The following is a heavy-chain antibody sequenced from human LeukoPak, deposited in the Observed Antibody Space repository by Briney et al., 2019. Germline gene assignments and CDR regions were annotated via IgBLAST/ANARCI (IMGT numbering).Heavy chain of an antibody. CDR2: IYISGST. D-gene: IGHD1-26*01. J-gene: IGHJ4*02. CDR1: GGSISNYY. Sequence: SETLSLTCTVSGGSISNYYWSWIRQPAGKGLEWIGRIYISGSTNYNASLKSRVTMSVDTSKNQFSLKLSSVTAADTAVYYCARVPESVGINYFDSWGQGTQVTVSS. CDR3: ARVPESVGINYFDS. V-gene: IGHV4-4*07.